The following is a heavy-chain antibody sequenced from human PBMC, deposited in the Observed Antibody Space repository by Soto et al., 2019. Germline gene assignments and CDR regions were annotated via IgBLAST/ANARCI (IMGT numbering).Heavy chain of an antibody. CDR2: ISSSSSTI. V-gene: IGHV3-48*01. CDR1: GFTFSSYS. CDR3: ARGGPASYDFWSGYPYYFDY. D-gene: IGHD3-3*01. Sequence: GGPLRLSCAASGFTFSSYSMNWVRQAPGKGLEWVSYISSSSSTIYYADSVKGRFTISRDNAKNSLYLQMNSLRAEDTAVYYCARGGPASYDFWSGYPYYFDYWGQGTLVTVSS. J-gene: IGHJ4*02.